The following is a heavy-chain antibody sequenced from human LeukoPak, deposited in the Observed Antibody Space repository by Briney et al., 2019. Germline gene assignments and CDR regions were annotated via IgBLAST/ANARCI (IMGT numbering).Heavy chain of an antibody. CDR1: GYTFTSYG. CDR3: ARRWGFTAKPSTPLDY. J-gene: IGHJ4*02. Sequence: ASVKVSCKASGYTFTSYGISWVRQAPGQGLEWMGWISAYNGNTNYAQKLQGRVTMTTDTSTSTAYMELRSLRSDDTAVYYCARRWGFTAKPSTPLDYWGQGTLVTVSS. CDR2: ISAYNGNT. D-gene: IGHD5-18*01. V-gene: IGHV1-18*01.